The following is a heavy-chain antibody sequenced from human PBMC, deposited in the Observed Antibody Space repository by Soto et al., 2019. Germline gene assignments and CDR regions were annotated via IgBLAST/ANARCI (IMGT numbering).Heavy chain of an antibody. J-gene: IGHJ6*02. CDR3: ALEYFYGSYYYYYYGMDV. CDR2: TYYRSKWYN. CDR1: GDSVSSNSAA. D-gene: IGHD3-10*01. Sequence: SQTLSLTCAISGDSVSSNSAAWNWIRQSPSRGLEWLGRTYYRSKWYNDYAVSVKSRITINPDTSKNQFSLQLDSVTPEDTAVYYCALEYFYGSYYYYYYGMDVWGQGTTVTVSS. V-gene: IGHV6-1*01.